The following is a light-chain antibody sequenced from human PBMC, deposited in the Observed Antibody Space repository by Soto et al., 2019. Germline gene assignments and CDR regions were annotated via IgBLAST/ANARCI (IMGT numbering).Light chain of an antibody. CDR1: QGIRKD. CDR3: LQHNRYPHT. J-gene: IGKJ2*01. CDR2: SAS. V-gene: IGKV1-17*01. Sequence: DIQMTQSPTSLSASVGDRVTITCRASQGIRKDLGWYQQKPGNAPKRLIYSASTLQSGVPSRFSGSGSGTEFTLTISSLQPEDSATYYCLQHNRYPHTFGQGTKLEI.